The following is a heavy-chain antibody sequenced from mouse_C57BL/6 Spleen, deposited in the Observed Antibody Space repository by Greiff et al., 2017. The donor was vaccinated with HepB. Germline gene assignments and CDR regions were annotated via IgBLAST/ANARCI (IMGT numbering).Heavy chain of an antibody. CDR1: GFTFSDYG. Sequence: DVHLVESGGGLVKPGGSLKLSCAASGFTFSDYGMHWVRQAPEKGLEWVAYISSGSSPIYYADTVKGRFTISRDNAKNTLFLQMTSLRSEDTAMYYCARRITTVAATDAMDYWGQGTSVTVSS. J-gene: IGHJ4*01. CDR2: ISSGSSPI. CDR3: ARRITTVAATDAMDY. V-gene: IGHV5-17*01. D-gene: IGHD1-1*01.